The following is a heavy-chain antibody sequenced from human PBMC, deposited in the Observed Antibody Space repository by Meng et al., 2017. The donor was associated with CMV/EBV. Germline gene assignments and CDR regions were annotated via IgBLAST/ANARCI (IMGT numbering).Heavy chain of an antibody. D-gene: IGHD2-2*01. V-gene: IGHV1-69*05. CDR2: IIPIFGTA. Sequence: SVKVSCKASGGTFSSYAISWVRQAPGQGLEWMGGIIPIFGTANYAQKFQGRVTITTDTSTSTAYMELRSLRSDDTAVYYCAREGLARHCSSTSCPRDYYYGMDVWGQGTTVTVSS. CDR3: AREGLARHCSSTSCPRDYYYGMDV. J-gene: IGHJ6*02. CDR1: GGTFSSYA.